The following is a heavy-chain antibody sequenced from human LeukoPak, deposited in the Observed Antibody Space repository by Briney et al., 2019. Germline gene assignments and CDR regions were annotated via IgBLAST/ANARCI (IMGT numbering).Heavy chain of an antibody. CDR2: FDPEDGET. V-gene: IGHV1-24*01. CDR3: ATDLCSGGSCGYFDY. CDR1: GYTLTELS. J-gene: IGHJ4*02. Sequence: ASVKVSCKVSGYTLTELSMHWVRQAPGKGLEWMGGFDPEDGETIYAQKFQGRVTMTEDTSTDTAYMELSSLRSEDTAVYYCATDLCSGGSCGYFDYWGQGTLVTVSS. D-gene: IGHD2-15*01.